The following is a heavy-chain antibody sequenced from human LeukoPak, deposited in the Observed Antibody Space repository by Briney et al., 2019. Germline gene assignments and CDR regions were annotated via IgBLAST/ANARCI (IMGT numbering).Heavy chain of an antibody. D-gene: IGHD6-6*01. Sequence: PSETLSLTCTVSGYSISSGYYWGWIRQPPGKGLEWIGSIYHSGSTYYNPSLKSRVTISVDTSKNQFSLKLSSVTAADTAVYYCARLSSSTPYYFDYWGQGTLVTVSS. CDR1: GYSISSGYY. J-gene: IGHJ4*02. CDR2: IYHSGST. V-gene: IGHV4-38-2*02. CDR3: ARLSSSTPYYFDY.